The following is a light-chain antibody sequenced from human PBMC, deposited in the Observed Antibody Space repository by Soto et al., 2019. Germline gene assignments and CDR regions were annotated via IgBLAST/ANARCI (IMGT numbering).Light chain of an antibody. J-gene: IGKJ2*01. V-gene: IGKV3-15*01. CDR1: QSVSSN. CDR3: QWYNKWPPYT. CDR2: GAS. Sequence: DIVMTQSPANLSVSPGGRATLSCRASQSVSSNLAWYQQKPGQGRRLLIYGASTGATSITARFSGSGSGTEVALAIYSLQSGDFAVYYCQWYNKWPPYTFGQGTKRESK.